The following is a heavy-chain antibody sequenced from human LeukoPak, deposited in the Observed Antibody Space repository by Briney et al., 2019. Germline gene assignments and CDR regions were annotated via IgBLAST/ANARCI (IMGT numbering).Heavy chain of an antibody. CDR1: GFTVSSNY. CDR2: IYSGGST. V-gene: IGHV3-53*01. Sequence: GGSLRLSCAASGFTVSSNYMSWVRQAPGKGLEWVSVIYSGGSTYYADFVKGRFTISRDNSKNTLYLQMNSLRAEDTAVYYCARDRGWSTSYYYYGMDVWGQGTTVTVSS. J-gene: IGHJ6*02. D-gene: IGHD6-19*01. CDR3: ARDRGWSTSYYYYGMDV.